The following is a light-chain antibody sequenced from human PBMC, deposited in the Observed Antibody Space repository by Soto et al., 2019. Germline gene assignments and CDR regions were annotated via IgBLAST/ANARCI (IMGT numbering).Light chain of an antibody. Sequence: DIPMTQSPSSLSASVGDRVTITCRASQSISRHLNWYQQKPGKAPKLLIYTASSLQSGVPSRFSGSGSGTDFTLTISSLQPEDFAAYYCQQSHSTPLTFGGGTKVEIK. CDR3: QQSHSTPLT. CDR2: TAS. V-gene: IGKV1-39*01. CDR1: QSISRH. J-gene: IGKJ4*01.